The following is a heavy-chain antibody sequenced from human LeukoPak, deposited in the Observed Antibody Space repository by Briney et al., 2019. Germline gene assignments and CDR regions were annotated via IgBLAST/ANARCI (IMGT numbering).Heavy chain of an antibody. V-gene: IGHV4-39*07. CDR1: GGSISSSSYY. CDR3: ARGPPGYYDILTGSNIYHARGGGYYFDY. D-gene: IGHD3-9*01. CDR2: IYYSGST. Sequence: PSETLSLTCTVSGGSISSSSYYWGWIRQPPGKGLEWIGSIYYSGSTYYNPSLKSRVTISVGTSKNQFSLKLSSVTAADTAVYYCARGPPGYYDILTGSNIYHARGGGYYFDYWGQGTLVTVSS. J-gene: IGHJ4*02.